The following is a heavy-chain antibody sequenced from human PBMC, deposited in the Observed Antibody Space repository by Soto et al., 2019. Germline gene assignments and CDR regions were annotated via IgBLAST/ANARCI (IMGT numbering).Heavy chain of an antibody. CDR2: IYYSGST. CDR1: GGSISSGGYY. D-gene: IGHD1-1*01. V-gene: IGHV4-31*03. J-gene: IGHJ6*03. Sequence: SETLSLTCIVSGGSISSGGYYWSWIRQHPGKGLEWIGYIYYSGSTYYNPSLKSRVTISVDTSKNQFSLKLSSVTAADTAVYYCASGTYRPEGPYYYMDVWGKGTTVTVSS. CDR3: ASGTYRPEGPYYYMDV.